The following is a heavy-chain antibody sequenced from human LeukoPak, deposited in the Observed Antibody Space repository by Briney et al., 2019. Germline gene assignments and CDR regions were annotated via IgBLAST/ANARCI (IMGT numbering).Heavy chain of an antibody. Sequence: GESLKISCKGSGYSLPTYWIAWVRQMPGKGLEWMGIIYPDESNIRYSPSFQGQVTTSADKSISTAYLQWSSLKASDAAMYYCARPPSRGYSSSFEYWGQGTLVTVSS. CDR3: ARPPSRGYSSSFEY. CDR2: IYPDESNI. V-gene: IGHV5-51*01. D-gene: IGHD2-2*03. J-gene: IGHJ4*02. CDR1: GYSLPTYW.